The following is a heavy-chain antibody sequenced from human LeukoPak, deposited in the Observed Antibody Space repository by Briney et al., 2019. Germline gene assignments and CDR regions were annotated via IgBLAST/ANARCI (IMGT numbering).Heavy chain of an antibody. CDR3: ARARGSNNWYYFDY. Sequence: ASVKVSCKASGYTFISYSISWVRQAPGQGLEWMGWISAYTANTNYAQKLQGRVTMTTDTSTSTAYMELRSPRSDDTAVYYCARARGSNNWYYFDYWGQGTLVTVSS. V-gene: IGHV1-18*01. J-gene: IGHJ4*02. D-gene: IGHD1-1*01. CDR2: ISAYTANT. CDR1: GYTFISYS.